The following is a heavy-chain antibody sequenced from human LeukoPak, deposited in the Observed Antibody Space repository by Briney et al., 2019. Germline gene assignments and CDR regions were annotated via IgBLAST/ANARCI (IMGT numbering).Heavy chain of an antibody. CDR2: INPSGGST. V-gene: IGHV1-46*01. D-gene: IGHD3-22*01. Sequence: GASVKVSCKASGYTFTSYHMHWVRQAPGQGLEWMGIINPSGGSTSYAQKFQGRVTMTRDTSTSTVYMELSSLRSEDTAVYYCARDGDSSGSWAPEGFDYWGQGTLVTVSS. CDR3: ARDGDSSGSWAPEGFDY. J-gene: IGHJ4*02. CDR1: GYTFTSYH.